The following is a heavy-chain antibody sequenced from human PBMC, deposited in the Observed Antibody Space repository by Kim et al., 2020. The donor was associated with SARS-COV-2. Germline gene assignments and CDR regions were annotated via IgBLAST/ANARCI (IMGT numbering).Heavy chain of an antibody. J-gene: IGHJ4*02. V-gene: IGHV3-23*01. CDR2: LTGSGAST. CDR1: GFTFSTYP. D-gene: IGHD6-19*01. CDR3: AKGSGPVPGTMV. Sequence: GGSLRLSCAASGFTFSTYPMIWVRQAPGKGLEWVSGLTGSGASTFYADSVRGRFTISRDNSKNILFLQMNSLRAEDTAFYYCAKGSGPVPGTMVWGQGTLVTVSS.